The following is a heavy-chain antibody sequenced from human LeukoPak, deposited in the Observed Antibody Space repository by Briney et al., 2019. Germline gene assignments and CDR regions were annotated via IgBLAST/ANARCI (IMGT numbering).Heavy chain of an antibody. CDR2: ISAYNGNT. CDR1: GYTFTSYG. V-gene: IGHV1-18*01. D-gene: IGHD3-9*01. CDR3: ARVAYDILTGYRYDY. J-gene: IGHJ4*02. Sequence: ASVKVSCKASGYTFTSYGISWVRQAPGQGLEWMGWISAYNGNTNYAQKLQGRVTMTTDTSTSTAYMELRSLRSDDTAVYYCARVAYDILTGYRYDYWGQGTLVTVSS.